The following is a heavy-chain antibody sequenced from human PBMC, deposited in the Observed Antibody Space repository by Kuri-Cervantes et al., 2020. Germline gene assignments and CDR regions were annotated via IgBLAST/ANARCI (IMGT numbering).Heavy chain of an antibody. CDR1: GGSISSRGYS. D-gene: IGHD5-24*01. J-gene: IGHJ2*01. CDR2: IYYSGST. Sequence: SETLSLTCTVSGGSISSRGYSWGWIRQPPGKGLEWIGYIYYSGSTNYNPSLKSRVTISVDTSKNQFSLKLSSVTAADTAVYYCASAQERWLHYWYFDLWGRGTLVTVSS. CDR3: ASAQERWLHYWYFDL. V-gene: IGHV4-61*08.